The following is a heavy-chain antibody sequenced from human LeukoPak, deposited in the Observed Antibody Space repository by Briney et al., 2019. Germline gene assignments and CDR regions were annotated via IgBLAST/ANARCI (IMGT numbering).Heavy chain of an antibody. J-gene: IGHJ4*02. Sequence: ASVKVSCKASGYTFSSYDFHWVRQATGQGLEWMGWMNPNSGNTGYAQKLQGRVTMTRDTSISTAYMELSSLRSEDTAVYYCARKGASDFWGQGTLVIVSS. CDR3: ARKGASDF. V-gene: IGHV1-8*01. CDR1: GYTFSSYD. CDR2: MNPNSGNT.